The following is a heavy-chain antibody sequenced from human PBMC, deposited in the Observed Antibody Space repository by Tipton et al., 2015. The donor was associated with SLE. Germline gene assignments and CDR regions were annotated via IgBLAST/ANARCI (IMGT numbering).Heavy chain of an antibody. D-gene: IGHD3-10*01. CDR3: ARHYWGSDY. Sequence: TLSLTCAVYGGSFSGYYWSWIRQPPGKGLEWSGEINHSGSTNYNPSLKSRVTISVETSKNQFSLKRSSVTAADTAVYYCARHYWGSDYWGQGTLVTVSS. CDR2: INHSGST. V-gene: IGHV4-34*01. CDR1: GGSFSGYY. J-gene: IGHJ4*02.